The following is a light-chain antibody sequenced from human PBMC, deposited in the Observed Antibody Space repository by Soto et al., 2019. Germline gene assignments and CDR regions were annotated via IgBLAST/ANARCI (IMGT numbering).Light chain of an antibody. CDR2: EVR. CDR1: SSDVGGYNY. V-gene: IGLV2-14*01. J-gene: IGLJ1*01. CDR3: SSSTSSSTLEV. Sequence: QSVLTQPTTVSGSPGQSITISCTGTSSDVGGYNYVSWNQQPPGKAPKHMSYEVRNRPAGVSSRFSGSKSGDTASLTISGLQAEDEADYYCSSSTSSSTLEVFGTGTKVTVL.